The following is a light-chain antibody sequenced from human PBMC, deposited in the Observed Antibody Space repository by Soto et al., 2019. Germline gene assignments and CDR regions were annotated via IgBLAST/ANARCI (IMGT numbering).Light chain of an antibody. J-gene: IGLJ3*02. Sequence: QSALTQPRSVSGSPGQSVTISCTGTNNDVGGYNFVSWYQQLPGKAPKLMISAVSRRPSGVPDRFSGSKSGNTASLTISGLQADDEADYFCVSYTASDIWGFGGGTKLTVL. CDR2: AVS. CDR3: VSYTASDIWG. V-gene: IGLV2-11*01. CDR1: NNDVGGYNF.